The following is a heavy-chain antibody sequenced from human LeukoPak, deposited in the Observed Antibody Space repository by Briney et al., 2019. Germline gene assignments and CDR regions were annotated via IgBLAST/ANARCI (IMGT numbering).Heavy chain of an antibody. CDR1: GAPISSNNW. D-gene: IGHD2-15*01. CDR3: ARDRCSGGSCYDY. Sequence: PSGTLSLTCAVSGAPISSNNWWWSWVRQPPGKGLEWIGEIYHSGSTNYNPSLKSRVTISVDTSKNQFSLELSSVTAADTAVYYCARDRCSGGSCYDYWGQGTLVTVSS. CDR2: IYHSGST. J-gene: IGHJ4*02. V-gene: IGHV4-4*02.